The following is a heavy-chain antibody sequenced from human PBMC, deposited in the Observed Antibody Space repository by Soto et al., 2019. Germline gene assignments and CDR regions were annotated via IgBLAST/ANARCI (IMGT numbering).Heavy chain of an antibody. CDR2: IWNDGNGY. V-gene: IGHV3-33*01. Sequence: GGSLRLSCAASGFPFNNYGMHWVRQAPGKGLEWVAVIWNDGNGYYYANSVKGRFTISRDNSKNTLYLQMSSLRVEDTAVYYCARRQISPPTRGAASARGGMDVWGQGTTVTVSS. J-gene: IGHJ6*02. CDR3: ARRQISPPTRGAASARGGMDV. CDR1: GFPFNNYG. D-gene: IGHD6-13*01.